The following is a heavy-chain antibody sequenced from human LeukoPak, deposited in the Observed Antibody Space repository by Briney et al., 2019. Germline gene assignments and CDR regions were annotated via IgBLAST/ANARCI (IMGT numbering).Heavy chain of an antibody. CDR3: ARDLTYDFWSGYYPGYYYMDV. J-gene: IGHJ6*03. V-gene: IGHV3-7*01. Sequence: GGSLRLSCAASGFTFSSYWMSWVRQAPGKGLEWVAKIKQDGSEKYYVDSVKGRFTISRDNAKNSLYLQMNSLRAEDAAVYYCARDLTYDFWSGYYPGYYYMDVWGKGTAVTVSS. D-gene: IGHD3-3*01. CDR1: GFTFSSYW. CDR2: IKQDGSEK.